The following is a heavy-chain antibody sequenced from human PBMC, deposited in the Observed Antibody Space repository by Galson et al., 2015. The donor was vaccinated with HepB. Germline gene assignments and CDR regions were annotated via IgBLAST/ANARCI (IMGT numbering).Heavy chain of an antibody. CDR3: ARRSPYDVGRYKDY. V-gene: IGHV5-51*01. J-gene: IGHJ4*02. D-gene: IGHD3-10*01. CDR1: GYTFPSYW. Sequence: QSGAEVKKPGESLKISCKGSGYTFPSYWIGWVRQMLGKGLEWMGIIYPGNSDTRYSPSFQGQVTISADKSISTAYLQWSSLKASDSAMYYCARRSPYDVGRYKDYWGQGTLVTVSS. CDR2: IYPGNSDT.